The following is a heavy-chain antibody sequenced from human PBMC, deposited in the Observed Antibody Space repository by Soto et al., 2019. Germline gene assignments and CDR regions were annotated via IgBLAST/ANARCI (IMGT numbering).Heavy chain of an antibody. CDR3: VTDNPVLTGFGGKTYCAIDV. CDR2: ITGSGKYI. D-gene: IGHD3-16*01. Sequence: GGSLRLSCAASGITFRSYTMHWVRQAPGKGLEWVSSITGSGKYIYYIESVKGRFTISRDNANYSLFLQMNSLRADDTAVYHCVTDNPVLTGFGGKTYCAIDVWGHGTPVTVSS. J-gene: IGHJ6*02. CDR1: GITFRSYT. V-gene: IGHV3-21*01.